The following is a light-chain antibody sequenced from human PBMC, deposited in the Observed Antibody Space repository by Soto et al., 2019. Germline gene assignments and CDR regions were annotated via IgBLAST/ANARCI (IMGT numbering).Light chain of an antibody. CDR1: QSISSW. CDR3: QQYNSYHT. Sequence: DIHMTHSPSTLSASVGDRVTITCRASQSISSWLAWYQQKPGKAPKLLIYDASSLESGVPSRFSGSGSGTEFTLTISSLQPDDFATYYCQQYNSYHTFGQGTKVDIK. V-gene: IGKV1-5*01. CDR2: DAS. J-gene: IGKJ2*01.